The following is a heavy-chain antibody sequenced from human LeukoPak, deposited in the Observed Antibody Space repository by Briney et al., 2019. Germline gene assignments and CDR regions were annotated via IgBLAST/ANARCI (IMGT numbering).Heavy chain of an antibody. V-gene: IGHV1-2*02. CDR3: ARVPSIAVAGTEVDY. Sequence: ASVKVSCKASGYTFTGYYMHWVRQAPGQGLEWMGWINPNSGGTNYAQKFQGRVTMTRDPSISTAYMELSRLRSDDTAVYYCARVPSIAVAGTEVDYWGQGTLVTVSS. CDR1: GYTFTGYY. J-gene: IGHJ4*02. D-gene: IGHD6-19*01. CDR2: INPNSGGT.